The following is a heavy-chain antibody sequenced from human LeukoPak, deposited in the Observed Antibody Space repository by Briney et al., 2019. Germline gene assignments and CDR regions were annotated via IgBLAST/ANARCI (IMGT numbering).Heavy chain of an antibody. CDR2: IRYDGSNK. CDR3: AKVYDFWGGPPGYFDL. J-gene: IGHJ2*01. Sequence: GGSLRLSCAASGFTFSSYGMHWVRQAPGKGLEWVAFIRYDGSNKYYADSVKGRFTISRDNSKNTLYLQMNSLRAEDTAVYYCAKVYDFWGGPPGYFDLWGRGTLVTVSS. V-gene: IGHV3-30*02. D-gene: IGHD3-3*01. CDR1: GFTFSSYG.